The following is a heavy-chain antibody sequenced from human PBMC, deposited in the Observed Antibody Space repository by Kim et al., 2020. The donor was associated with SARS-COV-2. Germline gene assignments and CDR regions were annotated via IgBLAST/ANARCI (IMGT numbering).Heavy chain of an antibody. V-gene: IGHV3-21*01. Sequence: GGSLRLSCAASGFTFSSYSMNWVRQAPGKGLEWVSSISSSSSYIYYADSVKGRFTISRDNAKNSLYLQMNSLRAEDTAVYYCARVESGSYYSYYYYYGMDVWGQGTTVTVSS. J-gene: IGHJ6*02. CDR1: GFTFSSYS. D-gene: IGHD1-26*01. CDR2: ISSSSSYI. CDR3: ARVESGSYYSYYYYYGMDV.